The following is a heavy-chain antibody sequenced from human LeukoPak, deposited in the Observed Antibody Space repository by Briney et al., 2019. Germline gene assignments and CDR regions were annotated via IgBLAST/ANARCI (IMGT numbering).Heavy chain of an antibody. V-gene: IGHV3-23*01. CDR3: AKVGEVAATRY. CDR2: ISGSGGST. J-gene: IGHJ4*02. Sequence: GRSLRLSCAASGFTFSSYGMYWVRQAPGKGLEWVSAISGSGGSTYYADSVKGRFTISRDNSKNTLYLQMNSLRAEDTAVYYCAKVGEVAATRYWGQGTLVTVSS. CDR1: GFTFSSYG. D-gene: IGHD2-15*01.